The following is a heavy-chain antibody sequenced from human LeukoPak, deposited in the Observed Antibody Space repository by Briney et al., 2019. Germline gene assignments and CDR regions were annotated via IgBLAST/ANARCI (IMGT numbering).Heavy chain of an antibody. Sequence: SETLSLTCTASDDSISRDFRTWIRQPPGKGLEWIGYIRYSGRTEYNPSLKSRVTISIQTSKKQFSLKLTSVTAADTAIYYCARLPDVSGWPFDYWGQGILVTVSS. CDR2: IRYSGRT. V-gene: IGHV4-59*01. D-gene: IGHD6-19*01. CDR1: DDSISRDF. CDR3: ARLPDVSGWPFDY. J-gene: IGHJ4*02.